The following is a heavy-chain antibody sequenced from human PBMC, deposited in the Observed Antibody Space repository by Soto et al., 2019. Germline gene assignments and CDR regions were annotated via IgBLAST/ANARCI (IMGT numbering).Heavy chain of an antibody. CDR1: GGAFKTFA. Sequence: QVQLLQSGAEVKNPGSSVQVSCKTSGGAFKTFAFSWVRQAPGQGLEWLGGIVPLFGTPNYEARFKGRLSITADESTRTVHMELTSLPSDDAAMYYWATDGLQISMEREAWGQWTTITVSS. CDR2: IVPLFGTP. D-gene: IGHD1-1*01. V-gene: IGHV1-69*01. J-gene: IGHJ6*02. CDR3: ATDGLQISMEREA.